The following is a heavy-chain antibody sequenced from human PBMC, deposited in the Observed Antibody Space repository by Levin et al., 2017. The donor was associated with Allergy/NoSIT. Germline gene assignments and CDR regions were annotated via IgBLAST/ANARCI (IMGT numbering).Heavy chain of an antibody. CDR2: INHSGST. D-gene: IGHD3-10*01. Sequence: PSQTLSLTCAVYGGSFSGYYWSWIRQPPGKGLEWIGEINHSGSTNYNPSLKSRVTISVDTSKNQFSLKLSSVTAADTAVYYCAREKGLYGSGSYYWYFDYWGQGTLVTVSS. CDR3: AREKGLYGSGSYYWYFDY. CDR1: GGSFSGYY. V-gene: IGHV4-34*01. J-gene: IGHJ4*02.